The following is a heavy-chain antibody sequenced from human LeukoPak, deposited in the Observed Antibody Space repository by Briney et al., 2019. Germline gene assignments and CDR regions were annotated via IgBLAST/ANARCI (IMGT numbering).Heavy chain of an antibody. J-gene: IGHJ4*02. Sequence: GRSLRLSCAAAGFTLSSYGMHWVRQAPGKGLEWVAVISYDGSNKYYADSVKGRFTISRDNSKNTLYLQMNSLRAEDTAVYYCARSSSYYPDYWGQGTLVTVSS. D-gene: IGHD3-22*01. CDR1: GFTLSSYG. CDR2: ISYDGSNK. CDR3: ARSSSYYPDY. V-gene: IGHV3-33*05.